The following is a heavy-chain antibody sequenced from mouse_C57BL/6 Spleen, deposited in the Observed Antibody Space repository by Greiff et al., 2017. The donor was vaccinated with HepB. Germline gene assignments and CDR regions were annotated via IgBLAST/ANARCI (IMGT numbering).Heavy chain of an antibody. Sequence: QVHVKQSGAELVRPGASVTLSCKASGYTFTDYEMHWVKQTPVHGLEWIGAIDPETGGTAYNQKFKGKAILTADKSSSTAYMELRSLTSEDSAVYYCTRDSNYYFDYWGQGTTLTVSS. V-gene: IGHV1-15*01. D-gene: IGHD2-5*01. CDR1: GYTFTDYE. CDR2: IDPETGGT. J-gene: IGHJ2*01. CDR3: TRDSNYYFDY.